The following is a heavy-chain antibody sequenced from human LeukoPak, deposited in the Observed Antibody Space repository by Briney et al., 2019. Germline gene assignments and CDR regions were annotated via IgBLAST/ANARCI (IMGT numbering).Heavy chain of an antibody. CDR2: ISSSGSTI. J-gene: IGHJ6*03. CDR1: GFTFSSYE. V-gene: IGHV3-48*03. Sequence: GGSLRLSCAASGFTFSSYEMNWVRQAPGKGLEWVSYISSSGSTIYYADSVKGRFTISRDNAKNSLYLQMNSLRAEDTAVYYCARSALAVLYGSGSYSMDVWGKGTTVTISS. D-gene: IGHD3-10*01. CDR3: ARSALAVLYGSGSYSMDV.